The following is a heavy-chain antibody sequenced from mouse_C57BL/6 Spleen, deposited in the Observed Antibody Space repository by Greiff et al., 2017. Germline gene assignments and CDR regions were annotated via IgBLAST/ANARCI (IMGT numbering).Heavy chain of an antibody. Sequence: VQLQQSGAELVRPGASVKLSCTASGFNIKDDYMHWVKQRPEQGLEWIGWIDPENGDTEYASKFQGKATITADTSSNTAYLQLSSLTSEDTAVYYCTNVGLGYWGQGTSVTVSS. V-gene: IGHV14-4*01. J-gene: IGHJ4*01. CDR1: GFNIKDDY. CDR3: TNVGLGY. CDR2: IDPENGDT.